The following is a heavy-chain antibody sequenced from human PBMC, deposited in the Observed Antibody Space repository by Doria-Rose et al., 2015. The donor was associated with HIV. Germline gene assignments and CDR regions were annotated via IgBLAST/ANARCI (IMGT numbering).Heavy chain of an antibody. D-gene: IGHD3-3*01. CDR3: AKAPIIGPKYYFYMDV. Sequence: QLQESGGGLVQPGRSLRLSCVGSGFSFESYAMHWVRLAPGKGLEWVAGISCDSGAKGNADSVEGRFTISRDNAKKSVYLEMRSLRPEDTAFYYCAKAPIIGPKYYFYMDVWGKGTSVTVSS. V-gene: IGHV3-9*01. J-gene: IGHJ6*03. CDR2: ISCDSGAK. CDR1: GFSFESYA.